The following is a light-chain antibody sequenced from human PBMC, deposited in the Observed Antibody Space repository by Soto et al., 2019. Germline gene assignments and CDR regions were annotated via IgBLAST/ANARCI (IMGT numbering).Light chain of an antibody. Sequence: EKVMTQSPATLSVSPGERATLSCRASQSVSSNLAWYQQKPGQAPRLLIYGASTRATGIPARFSGSGSGTEFTLTISSLQSEDFAVYYCQQYSNWPQTFGQGTKV. CDR3: QQYSNWPQT. CDR2: GAS. J-gene: IGKJ1*01. V-gene: IGKV3-15*01. CDR1: QSVSSN.